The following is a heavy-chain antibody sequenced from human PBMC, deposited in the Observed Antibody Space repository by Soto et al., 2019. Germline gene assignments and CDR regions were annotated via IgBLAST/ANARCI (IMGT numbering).Heavy chain of an antibody. V-gene: IGHV3-15*01. D-gene: IGHD1-7*01. CDR2: IKSKTDGGTT. CDR3: TTLSSDNWNSEAAFDI. Sequence: GGSLRLSCAASGFTFSNAWMSWVRQAPGKGLEWVGRIKSKTDGGTTDYAAPVKGRFTISRDDSKNTLYLQMNSLKTEDTAVYYCTTLSSDNWNSEAAFDIWGQGTMVTVSS. CDR1: GFTFSNAW. J-gene: IGHJ3*02.